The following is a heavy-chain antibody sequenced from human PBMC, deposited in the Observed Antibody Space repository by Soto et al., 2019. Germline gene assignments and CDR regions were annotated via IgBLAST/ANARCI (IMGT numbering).Heavy chain of an antibody. Sequence: GGSLRLSCAASGFTFSSYWMSWVRQAPGKGLEWVANIKQDGSEKYYVDSVKGRFTISRDNAKNSLYLQMNSLRAEDTAVYYCARGVAVAIDAFDIWGQGTMVTVSS. D-gene: IGHD6-19*01. J-gene: IGHJ3*02. V-gene: IGHV3-7*01. CDR2: IKQDGSEK. CDR1: GFTFSSYW. CDR3: ARGVAVAIDAFDI.